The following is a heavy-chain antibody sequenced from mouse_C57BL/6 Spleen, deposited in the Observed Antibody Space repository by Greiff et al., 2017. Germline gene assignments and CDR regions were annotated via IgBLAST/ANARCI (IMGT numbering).Heavy chain of an antibody. Sequence: VQLQQSGPELVKPGASVKISCKASGYAFSSSWMNWVKQRPGKGLEWIGRIYPGDGDTNYNGKFKGKATLTADKSSSTAYMQLSSLTSEDSAVYFCARSVGFDYWGQGTTLTVSS. CDR2: IYPGDGDT. CDR1: GYAFSSSW. J-gene: IGHJ2*01. V-gene: IGHV1-82*01. D-gene: IGHD1-1*02. CDR3: ARSVGFDY.